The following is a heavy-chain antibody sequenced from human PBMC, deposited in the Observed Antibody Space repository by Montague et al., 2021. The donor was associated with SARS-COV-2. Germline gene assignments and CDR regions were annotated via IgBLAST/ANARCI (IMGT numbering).Heavy chain of an antibody. CDR2: IYYSGST. D-gene: IGHD3-22*01. CDR3: ARVQGITMIAVVIGAFDI. Sequence: TLSLTCTVSGGSISSGGYYWSWIRQHPGKGLEWIGYIYYSGSTYYXPSLKSRVTISVDTSKNQFSLKLSSVTAADTAVYYCARVQGITMIAVVIGAFDIWGQGTMVTVSS. J-gene: IGHJ3*02. CDR1: GGSISSGGYY. V-gene: IGHV4-31*03.